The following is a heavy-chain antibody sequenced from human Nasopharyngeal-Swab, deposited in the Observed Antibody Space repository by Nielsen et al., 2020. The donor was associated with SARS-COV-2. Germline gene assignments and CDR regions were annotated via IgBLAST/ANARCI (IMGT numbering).Heavy chain of an antibody. CDR3: ARTRIAWKHLVRNQSFDY. V-gene: IGHV5-51*01. J-gene: IGHJ4*02. CDR2: IYPVDSVT. D-gene: IGHD1-14*01. Sequence: VRQMPGRGLEGMGIIYPVDSVTRYHPSFQGQFTISADKSSSTAFLQWSSLKASDPDMYYCARTRIAWKHLVRNQSFDYWGQGTLVTVSS.